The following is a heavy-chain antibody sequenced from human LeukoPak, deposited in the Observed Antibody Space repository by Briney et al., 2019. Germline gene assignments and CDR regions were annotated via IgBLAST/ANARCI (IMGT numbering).Heavy chain of an antibody. CDR3: AKSNGYGLVDI. J-gene: IGHJ3*02. V-gene: IGHV3-23*01. CDR1: GFTFSSYG. Sequence: PGGSLRLSCAGSGFTFSSYGMSWVRQAPGKGLEWVSAIRGTGTSTYYADSVKGRFTISRDNSKNTLYLQMNSLRAEDTAVYYCAKSNGYGLVDIWGQGTMVTVSS. D-gene: IGHD3-10*01. CDR2: IRGTGTST.